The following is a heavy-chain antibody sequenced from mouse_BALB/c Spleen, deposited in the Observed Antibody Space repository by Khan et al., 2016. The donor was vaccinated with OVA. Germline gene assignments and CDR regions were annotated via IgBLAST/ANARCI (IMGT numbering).Heavy chain of an antibody. V-gene: IGHV2-6-4*01. CDR3: ARAYYRYDGYYAMDY. D-gene: IGHD2-14*01. Sequence: QVQLQQSGPGLVAPSQSLSITCTVSGFSLSRYNIHWVRQPPGKGLEWLGMIWGGGGTDYNSTLKSRLSISKDNPKSQVFLKMNSLETDDTAMYYCARAYYRYDGYYAMDYWGQGTSVTVSS. CDR1: GFSLSRYN. CDR2: IWGGGGT. J-gene: IGHJ4*01.